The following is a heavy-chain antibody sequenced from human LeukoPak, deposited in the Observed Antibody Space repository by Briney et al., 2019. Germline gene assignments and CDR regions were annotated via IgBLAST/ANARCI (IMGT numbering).Heavy chain of an antibody. V-gene: IGHV3-48*03. Sequence: GGSLRLSCAASGLTFSSYEMNWVRQAPGKGLEWVSYIWSSGSSIYYADSVKGRFTICRDNAKKSLYLQMHSLRAEDTAVYYCARDSHKFDSSGYYPDAFDIWGQGTMVTVSS. J-gene: IGHJ3*02. D-gene: IGHD3-22*01. CDR3: ARDSHKFDSSGYYPDAFDI. CDR2: IWSSGSSI. CDR1: GLTFSSYE.